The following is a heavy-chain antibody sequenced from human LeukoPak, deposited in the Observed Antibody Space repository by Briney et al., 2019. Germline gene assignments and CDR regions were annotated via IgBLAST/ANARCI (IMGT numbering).Heavy chain of an antibody. CDR3: ARGRLQTTTLNPITTFDY. J-gene: IGHJ4*02. V-gene: IGHV4-39*07. CDR2: VFYNGAT. D-gene: IGHD3-22*01. CDR1: GGSISSSIYY. Sequence: ASETLSLTCTVSGGSISSSIYYWAWVRQPPGKGLEWIGTVFYNGATQYSPSLRSRVTISIDTSTNQFSLKLTSVTAADTAVYYCARGRLQTTTLNPITTFDYWGQGTLVTVSS.